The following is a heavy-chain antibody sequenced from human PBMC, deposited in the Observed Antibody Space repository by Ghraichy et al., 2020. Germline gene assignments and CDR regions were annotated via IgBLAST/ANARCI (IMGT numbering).Heavy chain of an antibody. J-gene: IGHJ4*02. D-gene: IGHD6-19*01. CDR3: ARDLGDTSGWPIFDY. CDR2: ISGSGGST. Sequence: GGSLRLSCAASGFTFSSYAMSWVRQAPGKGLEWVSAISGSGGSTYYADSVKGRFTISRDDSKNTLYLQMNSLRADDTAVYYCARDLGDTSGWPIFDYWGQGSLVTVSS. CDR1: GFTFSSYA. V-gene: IGHV3-23*01.